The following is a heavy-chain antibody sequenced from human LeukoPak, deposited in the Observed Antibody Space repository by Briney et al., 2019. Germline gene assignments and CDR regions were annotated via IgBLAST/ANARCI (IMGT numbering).Heavy chain of an antibody. CDR1: AGSISSYY. CDR3: ARGEGYYGSGSYYKQYYYGMDV. D-gene: IGHD3-10*01. CDR2: IYISGST. V-gene: IGHV4-4*07. J-gene: IGHJ6*02. Sequence: SETLSLTCTFSAGSISSYYWSWIRQPAGKGLEWIGRIYISGSTNYNPSLKSRVTMSLDTSKSQFSLKLSSVTAADTAVYYCARGEGYYGSGSYYKQYYYGMDVWGQGTTVTVSS.